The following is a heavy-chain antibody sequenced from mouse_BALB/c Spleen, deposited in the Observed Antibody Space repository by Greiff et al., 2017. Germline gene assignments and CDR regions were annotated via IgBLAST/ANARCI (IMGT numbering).Heavy chain of an antibody. D-gene: IGHD1-1*01. V-gene: IGHV5-9-4*01. Sequence: EVQLVESGGGLVKPGGSLKLSCAASGFTFSSYAMSWVRQSPEKRLEWVAEISSGGSYTYYPDTVTGRFTISRDNAKNTLYLEMSSLRSEDTAMYYCARYYYGRGAMDYWGQGTSVTVSS. CDR3: ARYYYGRGAMDY. CDR1: GFTFSSYA. CDR2: ISSGGSYT. J-gene: IGHJ4*01.